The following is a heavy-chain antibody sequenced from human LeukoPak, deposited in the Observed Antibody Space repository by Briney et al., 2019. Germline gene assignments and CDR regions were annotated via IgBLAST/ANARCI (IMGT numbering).Heavy chain of an antibody. CDR3: ARDRGGTGWFDP. CDR2: IYSGGST. J-gene: IGHJ5*02. D-gene: IGHD1-1*01. V-gene: IGHV3-66*02. CDR1: GFTVSSNY. Sequence: GGALRLSCAASGFTVSSNYMSWVRQSPGKGLEWISLIYSGGSTYYADSVKGRFTISRDNSKNTLYLQMNSLRAEDTAVYYCARDRGGTGWFDPWGQGTVVSVSS.